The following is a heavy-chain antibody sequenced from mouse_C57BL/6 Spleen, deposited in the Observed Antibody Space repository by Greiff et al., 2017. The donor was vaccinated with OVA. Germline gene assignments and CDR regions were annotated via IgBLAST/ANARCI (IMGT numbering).Heavy chain of an antibody. V-gene: IGHV14-3*01. Sequence: EVQLQQSVAELVRPGASVKLSCTASGFNIKNTYMHWVKQRPEQGLEWIGRIDPANGNTKYAPKFQGTATITADTSSNTAYLQLSSLTSEDTAIYYCAGPTTVAADYFDYWGQGTTLTVSS. CDR1: GFNIKNTY. D-gene: IGHD1-1*01. CDR2: IDPANGNT. J-gene: IGHJ2*01. CDR3: AGPTTVAADYFDY.